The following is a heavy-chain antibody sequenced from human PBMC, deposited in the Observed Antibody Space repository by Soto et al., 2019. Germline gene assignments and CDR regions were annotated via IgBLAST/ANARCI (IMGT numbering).Heavy chain of an antibody. CDR1: GGTFSGYA. D-gene: IGHD2-15*01. CDR2: IIPIFGTA. CDR3: ARHGCSGGSCYRAGYYYYGMDF. Sequence: SVKVSCKASGGTFSGYAISWVRQAPGQGLEWMGGIIPIFGTANYAQKFQGRVTITADKSTSTAYMELSSLRSEDTAVYYCARHGCSGGSCYRAGYYYYGMDFWGQGTTVNVSS. J-gene: IGHJ6*02. V-gene: IGHV1-69*06.